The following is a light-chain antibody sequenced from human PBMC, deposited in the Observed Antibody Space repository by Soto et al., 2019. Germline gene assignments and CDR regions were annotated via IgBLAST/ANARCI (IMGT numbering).Light chain of an antibody. CDR2: GAS. CDR1: QSVRRSY. Sequence: EIVLTQSPGTLSLSPGQRATLYCRASQSVRRSYLAWYQQNRGHAPRLLIYGASSRAPGIPDRFGGSGSGANFTLTISRREPEDFAVYYCQQYGSSRWTFAKGPKVNIK. J-gene: IGKJ1*01. CDR3: QQYGSSRWT. V-gene: IGKV3-20*01.